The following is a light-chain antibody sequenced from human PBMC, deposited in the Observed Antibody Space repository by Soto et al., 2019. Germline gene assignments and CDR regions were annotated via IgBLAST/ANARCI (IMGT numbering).Light chain of an antibody. Sequence: DIVMTQSPDSLAVSLGERATINCKSSQSVLYSSNNKNYLAWYQQKPGQPPKLLIYWASTRESGVPDRFSGSGSGTHFTLTISSLQAEDVAVYYCQQYYSNPTFGQGTKVEIK. J-gene: IGKJ1*01. V-gene: IGKV4-1*01. CDR3: QQYYSNPT. CDR1: QSVLYSSNNKNY. CDR2: WAS.